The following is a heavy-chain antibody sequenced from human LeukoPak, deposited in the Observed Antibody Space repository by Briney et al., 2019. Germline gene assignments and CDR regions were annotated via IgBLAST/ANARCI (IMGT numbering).Heavy chain of an antibody. D-gene: IGHD6-19*01. Sequence: SETLSLTCTVSGGSISSYYWSWIRQPPGKGLEWIGYIYTSGSTNYNPSLKSRVTISVDTSKNQFSLKLSSVTAADTAVYYCARQGLSSGWYVYFDYCGQGTLVTVSS. J-gene: IGHJ4*02. CDR2: IYTSGST. CDR1: GGSISSYY. CDR3: ARQGLSSGWYVYFDY. V-gene: IGHV4-4*09.